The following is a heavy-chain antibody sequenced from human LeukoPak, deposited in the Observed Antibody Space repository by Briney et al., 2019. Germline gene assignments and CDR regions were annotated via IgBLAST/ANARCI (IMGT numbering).Heavy chain of an antibody. V-gene: IGHV3-30*02. CDR2: IWHDGTHK. D-gene: IGHD3-3*01. J-gene: IGHJ3*01. CDR3: AKSIAIVGSEAFDF. CDR1: GFIFPDYG. Sequence: GGSLRLSCAAYGFIFPDYGIQWVRQAPGKGLEWVTSIWHDGTHKSYADSVKGRFTVARDNSKNTVYLQMNGLKGEDTAVYYCAKSIAIVGSEAFDFWSQGTMVAVSS.